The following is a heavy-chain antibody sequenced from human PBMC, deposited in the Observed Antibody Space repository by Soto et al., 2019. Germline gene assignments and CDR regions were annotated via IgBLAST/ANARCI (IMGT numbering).Heavy chain of an antibody. V-gene: IGHV3-33*01. CDR3: ARDGEDIVVVVAAIPYYYYGMDV. CDR1: GFTFSSYG. CDR2: IWYDGSNK. J-gene: IGHJ6*02. Sequence: QVQLVESGGGVVQPGRSLRLSCAASGFTFSSYGMHWVRQAPGKGLEWVAVIWYDGSNKYYADSVKGRFTISRDNSKNTLYMQMNSRRAEDTAVYYCARDGEDIVVVVAAIPYYYYGMDVWGQGTTVTVSS. D-gene: IGHD2-15*01.